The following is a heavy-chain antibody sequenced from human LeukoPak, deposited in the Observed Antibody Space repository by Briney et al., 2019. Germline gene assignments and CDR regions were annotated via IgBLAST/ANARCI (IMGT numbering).Heavy chain of an antibody. CDR1: GFTFDNYG. D-gene: IGHD6-19*01. Sequence: PGGSLRLSCAASGFTFDNYGMSWVRQAPGKGLEGVSGINWKGGTTGYVDSVKGRFTISRDNAKKSLYLQMNCLRAEHAALYYCARDLVVAGTGFGYWGQGTLVTVSS. CDR2: INWKGGTT. CDR3: ARDLVVAGTGFGY. V-gene: IGHV3-20*04. J-gene: IGHJ4*02.